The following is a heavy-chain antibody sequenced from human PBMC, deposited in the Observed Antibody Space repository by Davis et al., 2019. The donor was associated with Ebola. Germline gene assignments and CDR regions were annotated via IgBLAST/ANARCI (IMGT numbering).Heavy chain of an antibody. CDR2: IWYDGSNK. V-gene: IGHV3-33*08. CDR3: ARGGVGIAARYYYYYGMDV. CDR1: GFTFSSYG. J-gene: IGHJ6*02. D-gene: IGHD6-6*01. Sequence: GESLKISCAASGFTFSSYGMHWVRQAPGKGLEWVAVIWYDGSNKYYADSVKGRFTISRDNSKNTLYLQMNSLRAEDTAVYYCARGGVGIAARYYYYYGMDVWGQGTTVTVSS.